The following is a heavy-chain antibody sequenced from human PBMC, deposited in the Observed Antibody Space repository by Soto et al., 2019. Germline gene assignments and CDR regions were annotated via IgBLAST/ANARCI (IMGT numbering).Heavy chain of an antibody. V-gene: IGHV3-23*01. D-gene: IGHD4-17*01. CDR1: GFTFSSSA. Sequence: EVQLSESGGGLVQPGGSLRLSCAASGFTFSSSAMTWVRQAPGKGLEWVSTISASGGSTYYADSVKGQFTISRDNSKNTLYLQMSSLRDEDTAVYYCAKGYGDYFGNWFDPWGHGTLVTVSS. CDR3: AKGYGDYFGNWFDP. J-gene: IGHJ5*02. CDR2: ISASGGST.